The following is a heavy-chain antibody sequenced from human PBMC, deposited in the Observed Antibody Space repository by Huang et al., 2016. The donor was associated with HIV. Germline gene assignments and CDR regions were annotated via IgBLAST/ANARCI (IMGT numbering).Heavy chain of an antibody. CDR1: GGSISSHH. CDR2: IYYSGGT. V-gene: IGHV4-59*11. J-gene: IGHJ2*01. Sequence: QVQLQESGPGLVKPSETLSLTCTVSGGSISSHHYSWIRQPPGEGLEWIGIIYYSGGTNYIPSLKSRATISLDTSKNHVSLRLRSVTAADTAVYYCARVARGPNWYFDLWGRGTLVTVSS. D-gene: IGHD2-15*01. CDR3: ARVARGPNWYFDL.